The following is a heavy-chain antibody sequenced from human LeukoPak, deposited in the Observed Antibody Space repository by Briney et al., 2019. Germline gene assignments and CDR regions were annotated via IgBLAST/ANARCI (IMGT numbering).Heavy chain of an antibody. CDR3: ARGPGALYYDILTGYYGFDY. Sequence: SETLSLTCAVYGGSLSGYYWSWIRQPPGKGLEWIGEINHSGSTNYNPSLKSRVTISVDTSKNQFSLKLSSVTTADTAVYYCARGPGALYYDILTGYYGFDYWGQGTLVTVSS. CDR2: INHSGST. D-gene: IGHD3-9*01. CDR1: GGSLSGYY. J-gene: IGHJ4*02. V-gene: IGHV4-34*01.